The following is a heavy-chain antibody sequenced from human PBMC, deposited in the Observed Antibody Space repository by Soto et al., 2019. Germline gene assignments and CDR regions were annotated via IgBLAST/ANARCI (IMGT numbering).Heavy chain of an antibody. Sequence: PSETLSLTCTVSGGSISSYHWSWIRQPPGKGLEWIGYIYYSGSTNYNPSLKSRVTISVDTSKNQFSLKLSSVTAADTAVYYCASHGTYDAFDIWGQGTMVTVSS. CDR1: GGSISSYH. CDR3: ASHGTYDAFDI. D-gene: IGHD1-1*01. J-gene: IGHJ3*02. V-gene: IGHV4-59*01. CDR2: IYYSGST.